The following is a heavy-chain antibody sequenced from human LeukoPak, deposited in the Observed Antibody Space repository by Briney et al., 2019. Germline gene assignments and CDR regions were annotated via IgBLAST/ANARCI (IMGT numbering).Heavy chain of an antibody. CDR3: ARAPSEIGGYYPEYFRH. CDR2: IKRDGST. J-gene: IGHJ1*01. V-gene: IGHV3-74*01. CDR1: GFTFSTYW. Sequence: GGSLRLSCAASGFTFSTYWMQWVRQAPGKGLVWVSRIKRDGSTNYADSVKGRFTISRDNAKNTLSLQMNSLRPEDTGVYYCARAPSEIGGYYPEYFRHWGQGTLVTVSS. D-gene: IGHD3-22*01.